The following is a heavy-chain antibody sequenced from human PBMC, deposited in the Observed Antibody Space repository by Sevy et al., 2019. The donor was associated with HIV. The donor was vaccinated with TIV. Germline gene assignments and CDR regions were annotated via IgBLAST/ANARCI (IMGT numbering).Heavy chain of an antibody. Sequence: SETLSLTCAVYGGSFSGYYWSWIRQPPGKGLEWIGEINHSGSTNYNPSLKRRVTISVDTSKNQFSLKLSSVTAADTAVYYCATAGGAAGYFDYWGQGTLVTVSS. CDR1: GGSFSGYY. D-gene: IGHD6-13*01. V-gene: IGHV4-34*01. CDR3: ATAGGAAGYFDY. CDR2: INHSGST. J-gene: IGHJ4*02.